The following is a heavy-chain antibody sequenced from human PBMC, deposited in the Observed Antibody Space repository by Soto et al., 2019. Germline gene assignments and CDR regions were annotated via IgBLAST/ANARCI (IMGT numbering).Heavy chain of an antibody. CDR1: GFTFSSYG. V-gene: IGHV3-33*01. Sequence: GGSLRLSCAASGFTFSSYGMHWVRQAPGKGLEWVAVIWYDGSNKYYADSVKGRFTISRDNSKNTLYLQMNSLRAEDTAVYYCAGLAAAGTIYYYYYGMDVWGQGTTVTVSS. J-gene: IGHJ6*02. D-gene: IGHD6-13*01. CDR3: AGLAAAGTIYYYYYGMDV. CDR2: IWYDGSNK.